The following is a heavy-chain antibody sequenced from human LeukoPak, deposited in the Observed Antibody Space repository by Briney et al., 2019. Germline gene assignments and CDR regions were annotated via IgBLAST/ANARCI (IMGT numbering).Heavy chain of an antibody. D-gene: IGHD3-22*01. CDR2: ISGSGGST. CDR1: GFTFSSYA. J-gene: IGHJ4*02. Sequence: PGGSLRLSCAASGFTFSSYAMSWVRQAPGKGLEWVSAISGSGGSTYYADSVKGRFTISRDNSKNTLYLQMNSLRAEDTAVYYCAKDRYYYDSSGYRTFDYWGQGTLVTVSS. CDR3: AKDRYYYDSSGYRTFDY. V-gene: IGHV3-23*01.